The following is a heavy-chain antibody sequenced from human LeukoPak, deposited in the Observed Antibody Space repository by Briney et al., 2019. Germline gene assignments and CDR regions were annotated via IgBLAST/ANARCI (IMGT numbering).Heavy chain of an antibody. Sequence: SETLSLTCTVSGGSISSSSYYWGWIRQPPGKGLEWIGSIYYSGSTYYNPSLKSRVTISVDTSKNQFSLKLSSVTAADTAVYYCARDLGYYDSSGPDAFDIWGQGTMVTVSS. D-gene: IGHD3-22*01. CDR1: GGSISSSSYY. J-gene: IGHJ3*02. CDR2: IYYSGST. CDR3: ARDLGYYDSSGPDAFDI. V-gene: IGHV4-39*07.